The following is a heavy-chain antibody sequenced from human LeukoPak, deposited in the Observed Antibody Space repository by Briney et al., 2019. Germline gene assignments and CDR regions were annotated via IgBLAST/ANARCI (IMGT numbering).Heavy chain of an antibody. D-gene: IGHD3-22*01. Sequence: PGGSLRLSCTVSGFTVSSNSMSWVRQAPRKGLEWVSFIYSDNTHYSDSVKGRFTISRDNSKNTLYLQMNSLRAEDTAVYYCAREGNYYDSSGYLYDAFDIWGQGTMVTVSS. CDR1: GFTVSSNS. CDR3: AREGNYYDSSGYLYDAFDI. V-gene: IGHV3-53*01. CDR2: IYSDNT. J-gene: IGHJ3*02.